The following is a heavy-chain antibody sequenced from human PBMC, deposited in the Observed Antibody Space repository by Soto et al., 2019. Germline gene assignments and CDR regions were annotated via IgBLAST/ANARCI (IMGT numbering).Heavy chain of an antibody. D-gene: IGHD3-10*01. CDR2: IFHSLGA. Sequence: SETLSLTXTVSGGSTTRDYWSWIRQPPGKGLEWLGYIFHSLGAKYNPSLGSRGTISLDTSKNQLSLSLRSVTAADTAIYFCVRDLNGSGDYWGQGTLVTVSS. CDR3: VRDLNGSGDY. V-gene: IGHV4-59*01. J-gene: IGHJ4*02. CDR1: GGSTTRDY.